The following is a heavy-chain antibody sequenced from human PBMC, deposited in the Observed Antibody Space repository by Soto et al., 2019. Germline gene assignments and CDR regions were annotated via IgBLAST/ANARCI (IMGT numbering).Heavy chain of an antibody. V-gene: IGHV3-30*18. D-gene: IGHD6-19*01. Sequence: QVQLVESGGGGVQPGMSLRLSCAASGFTFSSYGMHGVRQAPGKGLEWVAVIAYDGSNKYYADSVKGRFTISRDNSKNTLYLQMNSLRAEDTAVYYCAKDKGRSLAGGMDVWGQGTTVTVSS. CDR1: GFTFSSYG. CDR3: AKDKGRSLAGGMDV. CDR2: IAYDGSNK. J-gene: IGHJ6*02.